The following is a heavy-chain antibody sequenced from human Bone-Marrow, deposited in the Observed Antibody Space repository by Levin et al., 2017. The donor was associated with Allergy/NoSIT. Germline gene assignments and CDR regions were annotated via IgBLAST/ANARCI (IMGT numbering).Heavy chain of an antibody. CDR1: GSTFTDYV. CDR2: MNAANGNS. CDR3: ARDDGSGSHYRAFDF. J-gene: IGHJ4*02. Sequence: KAGGSLRLSCKASGSTFTDYVIHWVRQAPGQSLEWMGWMNAANGNSKNPQKFQGRVTMTRDTSANTAYMELSSLTSEDTGLYFCARDDGSGSHYRAFDFWGQGSLVTVSS. D-gene: IGHD3-10*01. V-gene: IGHV1-3*01.